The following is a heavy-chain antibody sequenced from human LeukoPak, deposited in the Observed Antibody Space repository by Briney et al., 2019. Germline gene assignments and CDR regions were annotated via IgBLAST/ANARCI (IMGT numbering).Heavy chain of an antibody. Sequence: GGSLGLSCAASSFTVSSSYMTWVRQAPGKGLEWVSIIYSGGSTYYADSVKGRFTISRDISKNTLYLQMNSLRAEDTAVYYCARLPSGDYWGQGTLVTVSS. D-gene: IGHD3-10*01. CDR1: SFTVSSSY. V-gene: IGHV3-66*04. CDR3: ARLPSGDY. J-gene: IGHJ4*02. CDR2: IYSGGST.